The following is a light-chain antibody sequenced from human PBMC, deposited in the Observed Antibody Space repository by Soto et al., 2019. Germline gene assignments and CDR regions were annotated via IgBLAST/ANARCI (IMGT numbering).Light chain of an antibody. V-gene: IGKV1-5*01. CDR1: QSISSY. Sequence: DIQMTQSRSSLSASVGDRVTITCRASQSISSYLNWYQQKPGKAPKLLIYAASSLQSGVPSRFSGSGSGTEFTLTISSLQPDDFATYYCQQYNSYWTFGQRTKVDIK. J-gene: IGKJ1*01. CDR2: AAS. CDR3: QQYNSYWT.